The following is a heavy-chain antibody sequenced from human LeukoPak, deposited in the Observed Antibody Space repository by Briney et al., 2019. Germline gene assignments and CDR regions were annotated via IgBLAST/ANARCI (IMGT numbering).Heavy chain of an antibody. V-gene: IGHV4-4*02. CDR2: IYHSGST. CDR3: ASADTAQGWYFDL. Sequence: PSGTLSLTCAVSGGSISSSNWWRWVRPPPGKVLEWIGEIYHSGSTNYNPSLKRRVTISVDNSKNQFSLKLSSVTAADTAVYYCASADTAQGWYFDLWGRGTLVTVSS. J-gene: IGHJ2*01. CDR1: GGSISSSNW. D-gene: IGHD5-18*01.